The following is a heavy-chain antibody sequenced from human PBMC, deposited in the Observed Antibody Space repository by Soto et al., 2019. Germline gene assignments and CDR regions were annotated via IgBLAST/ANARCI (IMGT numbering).Heavy chain of an antibody. D-gene: IGHD3-10*01. V-gene: IGHV5-51*01. CDR2: IYLGASDI. Sequence: GASLKISCQGSGYSFTSYWIGWVRQMPGKGLEWMGIIYLGASDIKHSPSFQCRRTISAGKPISTAYLQWSRLKASDTAMYYCARHRHADYYGSGYYFDYWGQGTLVTVSS. J-gene: IGHJ4*02. CDR1: GYSFTSYW. CDR3: ARHRHADYYGSGYYFDY.